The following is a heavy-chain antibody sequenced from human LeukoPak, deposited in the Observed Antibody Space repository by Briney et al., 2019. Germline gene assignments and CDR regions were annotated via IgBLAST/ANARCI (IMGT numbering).Heavy chain of an antibody. V-gene: IGHV3-7*01. CDR3: ARARLWYGQRGAGFDY. Sequence: GGSLRLSCEASGFTLSSFWMGLVRQAPGRGLEWVANINQEGSERRYVDSVRGRFTISRDNAKNSLSLQMSSLRDEDTAVYYCARARLWYGQRGAGFDYWGQGTLVTVSS. CDR1: GFTLSSFW. D-gene: IGHD2-15*01. CDR2: INQEGSER. J-gene: IGHJ4*02.